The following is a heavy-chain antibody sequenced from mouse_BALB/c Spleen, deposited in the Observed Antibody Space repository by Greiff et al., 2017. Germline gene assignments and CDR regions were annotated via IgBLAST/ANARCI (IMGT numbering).Heavy chain of an antibody. D-gene: IGHD2-14*01. CDR1: GFTFSDYY. CDR2: ISDGGSYT. J-gene: IGHJ4*01. Sequence: DVKLVESGGGLVKPGGSLKLSCAASGFTFSDYYMYWVRQTPEKRLEWVATISDGGSYTYYPDSVKGRFTISRDNAKNNLYLQMSSLKSEDTAMYYCARGYDGGYYAMDYWGQGTSVTVSS. CDR3: ARGYDGGYYAMDY. V-gene: IGHV5-4*02.